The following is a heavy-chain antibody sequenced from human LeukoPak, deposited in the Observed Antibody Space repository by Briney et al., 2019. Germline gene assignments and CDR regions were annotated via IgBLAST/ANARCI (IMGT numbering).Heavy chain of an antibody. CDR2: IIPIFGTA. V-gene: IGHV1-69*01. CDR3: ARWAGMAIFGVVITDLIPNWFDP. Sequence: SVKVSCEASGGTFSSYAISWVRQAPGQGLEWMGGIIPIFGTANYAQKFQGRVTITADESTSTAYMELSSLRSEDTAVYYCARWAGMAIFGVVITDLIPNWFDPWGQGTLVTVSS. D-gene: IGHD3-3*01. CDR1: GGTFSSYA. J-gene: IGHJ5*02.